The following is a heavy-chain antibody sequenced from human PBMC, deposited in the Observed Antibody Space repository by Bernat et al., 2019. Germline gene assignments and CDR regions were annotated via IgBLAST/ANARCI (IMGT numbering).Heavy chain of an antibody. CDR3: AKEGGFYDYIWGSYRYMPGAFDI. CDR2: ISGSGGST. CDR1: GFTFSSYA. V-gene: IGHV3-23*04. Sequence: EVQLVESGGGLVQPGGSLRLSCAASGFTFSSYAMSWVRQAPGKGLEWVSAISGSGGSTYYADSVKGRFTISRDNSKNTLYLQMNSLRAEDTAVYYCAKEGGFYDYIWGSYRYMPGAFDIWGQGTMVTVSS. D-gene: IGHD3-16*02. J-gene: IGHJ3*02.